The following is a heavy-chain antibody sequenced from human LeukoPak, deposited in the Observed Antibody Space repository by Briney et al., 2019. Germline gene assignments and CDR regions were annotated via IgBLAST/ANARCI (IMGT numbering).Heavy chain of an antibody. V-gene: IGHV1-2*06. CDR1: GYMFTGYY. J-gene: IGHJ4*02. CDR3: ATDAYYDTSGVYPSDY. CDR2: INPNSGGT. D-gene: IGHD3-22*01. Sequence: ASVKVSCKTSGYMFTGYYMHWVRQAPGQGLEWMGRINPNSGGTNYAQKFQGRVTMTRDTSISTAYMELSRLRSDDTAIYYCATDAYYDTSGVYPSDYWGQRTLVTVSS.